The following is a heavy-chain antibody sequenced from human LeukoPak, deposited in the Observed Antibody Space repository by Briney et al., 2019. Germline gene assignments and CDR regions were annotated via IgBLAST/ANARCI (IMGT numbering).Heavy chain of an antibody. V-gene: IGHV4-59*01. CDR2: IYYSGST. J-gene: IGHJ4*02. CDR1: GGSISSYY. Sequence: SETLSFTCTVSGGSISSYYWSWIRQPPGKGLEWIGYIYYSGSTNYNPSLKSRVTISVDTSKNQFSLKLSSVTAADTAVYYCARVGYSSGWYFFDSWGQGTLVTVSS. CDR3: ARVGYSSGWYFFDS. D-gene: IGHD6-19*01.